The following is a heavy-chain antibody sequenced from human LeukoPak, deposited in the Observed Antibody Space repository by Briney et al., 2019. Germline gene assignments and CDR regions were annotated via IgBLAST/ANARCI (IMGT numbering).Heavy chain of an antibody. Sequence: PSETLPLTCTVSGGSISSGGYYWSWIRQHPGKGLEWIGYIYYSGSTYYNPSLKSRVTISVDTSKNQFSLKLSSVTAADTAVYYCASGIAAAYRFDYWGQGTLVTVSS. CDR3: ASGIAAAYRFDY. V-gene: IGHV4-31*03. J-gene: IGHJ4*02. CDR1: GGSISSGGYY. D-gene: IGHD6-13*01. CDR2: IYYSGST.